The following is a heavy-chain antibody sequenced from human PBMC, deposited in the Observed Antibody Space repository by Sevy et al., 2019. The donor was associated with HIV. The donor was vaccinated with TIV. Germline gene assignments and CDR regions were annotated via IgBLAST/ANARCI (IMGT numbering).Heavy chain of an antibody. V-gene: IGHV1-18*01. CDR3: ARDGEGVGGIAAAFMGDWFDP. J-gene: IGHJ5*02. CDR1: GYTFTSYG. CDR2: ISAYNGNT. Sequence: ASVKVSCKASGYTFTSYGISWVRQAPGQGLEWMGWISAYNGNTNYAQKLQGRVTMTTDTSTSTAYMELRSLRSDDTAVYYCARDGEGVGGIAAAFMGDWFDPWGQGTLVIVSS. D-gene: IGHD6-13*01.